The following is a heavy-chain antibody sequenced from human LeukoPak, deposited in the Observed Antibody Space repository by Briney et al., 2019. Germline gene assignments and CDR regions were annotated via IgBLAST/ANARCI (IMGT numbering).Heavy chain of an antibody. D-gene: IGHD1-26*01. CDR3: AKASGSGSYNWFDP. CDR2: IIPMFGTA. Sequence: SVKVSCKASGGTFSSYAISWVRQAPGQGLEWMGGIIPMFGTANYAQKFQGRVTITADESTSTAYMELSSLKSEDTAVYYCAKASGSGSYNWFDPWGREPWSPSLQ. V-gene: IGHV1-69*13. J-gene: IGHJ5*02. CDR1: GGTFSSYA.